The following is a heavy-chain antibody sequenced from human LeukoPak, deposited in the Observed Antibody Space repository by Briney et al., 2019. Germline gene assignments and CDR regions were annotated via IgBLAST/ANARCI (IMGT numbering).Heavy chain of an antibody. Sequence: PGGSLRLSCAASGFTFSSYSMNWVRQAPGKGLEWVSSIRCGRSYKYYGDSVKGRFTISRDNSKNTLYLQMNSLRADDTAMYYCARGWNCEDYRGQGTLVTVSS. J-gene: IGHJ4*02. D-gene: IGHD1-7*01. CDR3: ARGWNCEDY. V-gene: IGHV3-21*01. CDR1: GFTFSSYS. CDR2: IRCGRSYK.